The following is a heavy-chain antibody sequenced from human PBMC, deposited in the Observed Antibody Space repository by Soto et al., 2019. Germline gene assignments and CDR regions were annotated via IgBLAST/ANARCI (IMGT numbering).Heavy chain of an antibody. D-gene: IGHD2-15*01. CDR2: IIPIFGTA. V-gene: IGHV1-69*13. J-gene: IGHJ6*02. Sequence: XVKVSCKASGGTFSSYAISWVRQAPGQCLEWMGGIIPIFGTANYAQKFQGRVTITADESTSTAYMELSSLRSEDTAVYYCARERVAATGNYYYYGMDVWGQGTTVTVSS. CDR3: ARERVAATGNYYYYGMDV. CDR1: GGTFSSYA.